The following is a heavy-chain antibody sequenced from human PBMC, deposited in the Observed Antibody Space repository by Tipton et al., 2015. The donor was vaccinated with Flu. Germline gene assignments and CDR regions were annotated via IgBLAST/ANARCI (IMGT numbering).Heavy chain of an antibody. J-gene: IGHJ6*02. Sequence: SLRLSCAASGFTVSSNYMSWVRQAPGKGLEWVSVIYSGGSTYYADSVKGRFTISRDNSKNTLYLQMNSLRAEDTAVYYCASTTGGITIFGVVIPDYYYGTDVWGQGTTVTVSS. CDR3: ASTTGGITIFGVVIPDYYYGTDV. CDR1: GFTVSSNY. V-gene: IGHV3-53*01. CDR2: IYSGGST. D-gene: IGHD3-3*01.